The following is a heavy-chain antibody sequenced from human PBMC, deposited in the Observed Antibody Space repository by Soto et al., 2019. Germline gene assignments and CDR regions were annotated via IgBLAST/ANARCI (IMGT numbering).Heavy chain of an antibody. CDR2: INYSGST. CDR1: DYSISSSNW. D-gene: IGHD1-1*01. CDR3: ARNTGGTRGPYFDY. Sequence: QVQLQESGPGLVKPSDTLSLTCAVSDYSISSSNWWGWIRQSPGKELEWIWYINYSGSTYYNPSLKSRVTMSIDTSKNQFSLNLNSVTAVDTAVYYCARNTGGTRGPYFDYWGQGALVTVSS. J-gene: IGHJ4*02. V-gene: IGHV4-28*01.